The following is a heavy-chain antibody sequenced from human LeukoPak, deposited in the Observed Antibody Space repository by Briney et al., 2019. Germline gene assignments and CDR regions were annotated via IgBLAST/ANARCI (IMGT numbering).Heavy chain of an antibody. J-gene: IGHJ3*02. D-gene: IGHD3-22*01. CDR3: ARAAPYYYDSSGYSAFDS. CDR2: ISSTSSTI. CDR1: GFTLRSYR. Sequence: GGSLRLSCAASGFTLRSYRMHLVRQAPGKGLERVSYISSTSSTIYYADSVKGRFTISRDNAKNSLYLQMNSLRDEDTAVYYCARAAPYYYDSSGYSAFDSWGQGTMVTVSA. V-gene: IGHV3-48*02.